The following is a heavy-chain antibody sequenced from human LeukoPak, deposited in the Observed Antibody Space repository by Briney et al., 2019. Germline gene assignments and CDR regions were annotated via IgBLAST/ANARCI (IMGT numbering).Heavy chain of an antibody. CDR2: IYHSGNT. J-gene: IGHJ4*02. CDR3: ARERSSDRCGDY. D-gene: IGHD6-19*01. V-gene: IGHV4-38-2*01. Sequence: SETLSLTCAVSGYSISTGYYWGWIRQPPGKGLEWIGNIYHSGNTYYDPSLKSRVTISVDTSKNQFSLKLRSVTAADTAVYYCARERSSDRCGDYWGQGTQATVSS. CDR1: GYSISTGYY.